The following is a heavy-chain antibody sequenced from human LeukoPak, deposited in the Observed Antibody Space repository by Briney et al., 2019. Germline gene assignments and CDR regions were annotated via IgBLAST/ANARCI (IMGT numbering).Heavy chain of an antibody. Sequence: PSETLSLTCAVYGGSFSGYYWSWIRQPPGKGLEWIGEINHSGSTNYNPSLKSRVTISVDTSKNQFSLRLSSVTAADTAVYYCASPVPDAFDIWGQGTMVTVYS. D-gene: IGHD1-1*01. V-gene: IGHV4-34*01. CDR3: ASPVPDAFDI. J-gene: IGHJ3*02. CDR1: GGSFSGYY. CDR2: INHSGST.